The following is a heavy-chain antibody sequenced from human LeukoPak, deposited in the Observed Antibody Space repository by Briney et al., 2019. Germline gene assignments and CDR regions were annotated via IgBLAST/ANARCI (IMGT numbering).Heavy chain of an antibody. J-gene: IGHJ4*02. CDR3: ARHSWGAPYYFDY. V-gene: IGHV4-59*08. CDR1: GGSISSYY. D-gene: IGHD3-16*01. CDR2: IYYSGST. Sequence: SETLSLTCTVSGGSISSYYWSWIRQPPGKGLEWIGYIYYSGSTNYNPSLKSQVTISVDTSKNQFSLKLSSVTAADTAVYYCARHSWGAPYYFDYWGQGTLVTVSS.